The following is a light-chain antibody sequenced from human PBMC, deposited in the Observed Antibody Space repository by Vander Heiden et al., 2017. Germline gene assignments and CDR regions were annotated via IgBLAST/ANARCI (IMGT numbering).Light chain of an antibody. Sequence: QSALTQPASVSGSPGQSITISCTGTSRDVGGYNYLSWYQQHPGKAPKVMIYDVSNRPSGVSNRFSGSKSGNTASLTISGLQAEDEADYYCTSYTSRTTWVFGGGTKLTVL. V-gene: IGLV2-14*03. CDR2: DVS. J-gene: IGLJ2*01. CDR1: SRDVGGYNY. CDR3: TSYTSRTTWV.